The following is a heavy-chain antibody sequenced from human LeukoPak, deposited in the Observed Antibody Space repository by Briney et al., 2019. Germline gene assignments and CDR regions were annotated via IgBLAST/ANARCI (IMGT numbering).Heavy chain of an antibody. CDR3: ARVWWYFDY. J-gene: IGHJ4*02. V-gene: IGHV4-34*01. CDR1: GGSFSGXY. Sequence: SETLSLTCAVYGGSFSGXYWSWIRQPPGKGLEWIGEINHSGSTNYNPSLKSRVTISVDTSKNQFSLKLSSVTAADTAVYYCARVWWYFDYWGQGTLVTVSS. D-gene: IGHD2-15*01. CDR2: INHSGST.